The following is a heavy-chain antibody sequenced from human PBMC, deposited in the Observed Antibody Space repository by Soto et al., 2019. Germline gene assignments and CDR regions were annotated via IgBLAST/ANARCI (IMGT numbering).Heavy chain of an antibody. J-gene: IGHJ5*02. CDR1: GFSFTGYY. CDR3: AKDFTRQLAYWLDP. Sequence: ASVKVSCKASGFSFTGYYIHWLRQAPGQGLEWMGWINAHSGGTEYAQKFQGRVTLTRDTSISTAYMTLSSLRSDDTAIYYCAKDFTRQLAYWLDPWGQGTQVTVSS. D-gene: IGHD6-6*01. CDR2: INAHSGGT. V-gene: IGHV1-2*02.